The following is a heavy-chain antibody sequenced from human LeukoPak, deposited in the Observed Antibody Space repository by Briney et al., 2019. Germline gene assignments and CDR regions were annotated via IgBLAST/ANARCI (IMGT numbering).Heavy chain of an antibody. V-gene: IGHV3-7*01. CDR1: GFTVSSDW. CDR2: IKQDGSEK. Sequence: RPGGSLRLSCAASGFTVSSDWMSWVRQAPGKGLEWVANIKQDGSEKYYVDSVKGRFTISRDNAKNSLYLQMNSLRAEDTAVYYCARDAFGGLIAPWGQGTLVTVSS. D-gene: IGHD2-15*01. J-gene: IGHJ5*02. CDR3: ARDAFGGLIAP.